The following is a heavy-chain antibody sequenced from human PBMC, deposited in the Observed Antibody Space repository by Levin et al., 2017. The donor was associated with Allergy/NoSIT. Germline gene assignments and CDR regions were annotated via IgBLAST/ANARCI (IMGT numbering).Heavy chain of an antibody. CDR1: GFTFSTYA. CDR3: AKEMGTIFAYFDY. D-gene: IGHD3-3*01. CDR2: ISGSGRTT. V-gene: IGHV3-23*01. Sequence: GGSLRLSCSASGFTFSTYAMSWVRQAPGKGLEWVSAISGSGRTTYYADSVKGRFTISRDNSKNTLYLQMNSLRAEDTAVYYCAKEMGTIFAYFDYWGQGTLVTVSS. J-gene: IGHJ4*02.